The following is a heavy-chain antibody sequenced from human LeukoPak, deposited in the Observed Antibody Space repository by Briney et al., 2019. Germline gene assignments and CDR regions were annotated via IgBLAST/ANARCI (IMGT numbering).Heavy chain of an antibody. Sequence: SVKVSCKASGFPFTNYYMHWVRQAPGQGLEWMGRIIPILGIANYAQKFQGRVTITADKSTSTAYMELSSLRSEDTAVYYCARGVRDGYTYYFDYWGQGTLVTVSS. CDR2: IIPILGIA. V-gene: IGHV1-69*04. D-gene: IGHD5-24*01. CDR1: GFPFTNYY. CDR3: ARGVRDGYTYYFDY. J-gene: IGHJ4*02.